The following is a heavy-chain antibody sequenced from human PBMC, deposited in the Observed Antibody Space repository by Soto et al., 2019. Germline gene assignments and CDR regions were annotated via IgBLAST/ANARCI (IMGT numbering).Heavy chain of an antibody. D-gene: IGHD3-10*01. Sequence: PGESLKISCKGFEYSFTNYWIGWVRQMPGKGLEWMGIISPSDSDTRYNPSFEGQVTISVDRSINTAYLQWSSLKASDTAMYYCARLWTAVIYENSPSGTYSVGPHWFDPWGQGTLVTVSS. J-gene: IGHJ5*02. CDR2: ISPSDSDT. CDR3: ARLWTAVIYENSPSGTYSVGPHWFDP. V-gene: IGHV5-51*01. CDR1: EYSFTNYW.